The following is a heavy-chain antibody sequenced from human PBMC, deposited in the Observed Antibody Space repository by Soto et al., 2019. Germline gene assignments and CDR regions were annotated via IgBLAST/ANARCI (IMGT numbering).Heavy chain of an antibody. J-gene: IGHJ6*02. CDR2: INPDNGNT. CDR3: ARDGDSSSWYVDYYYGMDV. Sequence: QVQLVQSGAGVKKPGASVKVSCKASGYTFTSYGVHWARQAPGQRLEWMGWINPDNGNTKYSQKFQGRVTIIRDTFASTAYMGLSSLRSEDTAVYYCARDGDSSSWYVDYYYGMDVWGQGTTVTVSS. D-gene: IGHD6-13*01. CDR1: GYTFTSYG. V-gene: IGHV1-3*01.